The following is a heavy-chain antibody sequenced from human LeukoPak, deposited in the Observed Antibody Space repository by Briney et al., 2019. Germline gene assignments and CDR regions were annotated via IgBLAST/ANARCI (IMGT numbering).Heavy chain of an antibody. CDR2: IIPILGIA. CDR1: GGTFSSYT. V-gene: IGHV1-69*02. D-gene: IGHD2-2*01. J-gene: IGHJ6*03. CDR3: ARGTIVVSDYYYMDV. Sequence: SVKVSCKASGGTFSSYTISWVRQAPGQGLEWMGRIIPILGIANYAQKFQGRVTITADKSTSAAYMELSSLRSEDTAVYYCARGTIVVSDYYYMDVWGKGTTVTVSS.